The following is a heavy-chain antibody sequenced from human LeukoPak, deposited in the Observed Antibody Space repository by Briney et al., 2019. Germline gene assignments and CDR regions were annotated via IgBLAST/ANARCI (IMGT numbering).Heavy chain of an antibody. CDR3: ARQSIAARPAPARDY. V-gene: IGHV4-34*01. Sequence: PSETLSLTCAVYGGSFSGYYWSWIRQPPGKGLEWIGEINHSGSTNYNPSLKSRVTISVDTSKNQFSLKLSSVTAADTAVYYCARQSIAARPAPARDYWGQGTLVTVSS. CDR2: INHSGST. J-gene: IGHJ4*02. CDR1: GGSFSGYY. D-gene: IGHD6-6*01.